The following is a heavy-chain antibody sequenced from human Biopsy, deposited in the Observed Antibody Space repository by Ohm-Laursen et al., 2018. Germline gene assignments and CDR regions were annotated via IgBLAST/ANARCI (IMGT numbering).Heavy chain of an antibody. J-gene: IGHJ4*02. Sequence: SETLSLTCCVYGGSFSGYYCSWIRQPPGKGLEWIGEINDSGRTNYNPSLRSRVTFSVDTSKNQFSLKLSSVTAADTAVYYCARLGSGDYFPTFFDFWGQGALVTVSS. CDR2: INDSGRT. CDR1: GGSFSGYY. D-gene: IGHD5-12*01. CDR3: ARLGSGDYFPTFFDF. V-gene: IGHV4-34*01.